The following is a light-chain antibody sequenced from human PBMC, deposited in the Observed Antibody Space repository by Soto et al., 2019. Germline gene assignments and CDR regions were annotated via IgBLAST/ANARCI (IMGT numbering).Light chain of an antibody. CDR3: QQSYSTPIT. J-gene: IGKJ5*01. V-gene: IGKV1-5*01. CDR2: DAS. Sequence: DIQMTQSPSTLSASVRDRVTITXXASQSISSWLAWYQQKPGKAPKILIYDASSLESGVPSRFSGSGSGTDFTLTISSLQPEDFATYYCQQSYSTPITFGQGTRLEIK. CDR1: QSISSW.